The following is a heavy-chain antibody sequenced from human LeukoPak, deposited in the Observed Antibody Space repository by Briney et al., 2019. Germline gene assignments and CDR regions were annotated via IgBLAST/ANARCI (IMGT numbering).Heavy chain of an antibody. CDR1: GGSISSGGYY. CDR3: ARGEWLLDPGDY. CDR2: INHSGST. Sequence: SETLSLTCTVSGGSISSGGYYWSWIRQPPGKGLEWIGYINHSGSTNYNPSLKSRVTISVDTSKNQFSLKLSSVTAADTAVYYCARGEWLLDPGDYWGQGTLVTVSS. D-gene: IGHD5-24*01. V-gene: IGHV4-30-2*01. J-gene: IGHJ4*02.